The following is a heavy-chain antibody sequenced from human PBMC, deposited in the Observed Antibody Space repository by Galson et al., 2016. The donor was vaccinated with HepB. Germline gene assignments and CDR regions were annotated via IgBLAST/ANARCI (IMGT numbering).Heavy chain of an antibody. D-gene: IGHD3-3*01. V-gene: IGHV2-5*02. Sequence: FSGVSLTTNGAGVGWIRQPPGRAPEWLALIYWDDSKMYSPSLKNRVSISKDTSRNQVQLTMTDMDPVDTATYFCANFRQRITIFGLATGWFDAWGQGALVTVSS. J-gene: IGHJ5*02. CDR3: ANFRQRITIFGLATGWFDA. CDR1: GVSLTTNGAG. CDR2: IYWDDSK.